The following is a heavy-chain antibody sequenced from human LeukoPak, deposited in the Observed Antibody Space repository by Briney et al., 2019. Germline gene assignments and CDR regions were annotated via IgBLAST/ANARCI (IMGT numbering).Heavy chain of an antibody. Sequence: GGSLRLSCAASGFTFSSYWMHWVRHAPGKGLVWVSRINSDGSSTTYADSVKGRFTISRDNAKNTLFLQMNSLRAEDTAVYYCARAAIPTATGWFDPWGRGTLVTVSS. D-gene: IGHD1-1*01. V-gene: IGHV3-74*01. CDR3: ARAAIPTATGWFDP. CDR1: GFTFSSYW. CDR2: INSDGSST. J-gene: IGHJ5*02.